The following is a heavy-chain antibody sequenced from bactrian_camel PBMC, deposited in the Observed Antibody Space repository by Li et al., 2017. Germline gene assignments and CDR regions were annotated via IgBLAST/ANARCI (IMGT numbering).Heavy chain of an antibody. CDR1: GVTVAANC. CDR2: LDPAYNRT. D-gene: IGHD3*01. Sequence: HVQLVESGGGLVQPGGSLRLSCAASGVTVAANCMGWFRQTPGKEREGVAALDPAYNRTYYADSVKGRFTISMDNNKNTLYLHMHSLKFGDTAMYYCAADEPPSPPTDAVLAGYLLDFWGKGTQVTVS. V-gene: IGHV3S1*01. J-gene: IGHJ7*01.